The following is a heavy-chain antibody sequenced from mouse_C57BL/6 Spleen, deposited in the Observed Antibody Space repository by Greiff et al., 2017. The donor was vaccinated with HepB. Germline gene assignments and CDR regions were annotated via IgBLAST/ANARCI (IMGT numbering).Heavy chain of an antibody. D-gene: IGHD3-1*01. V-gene: IGHV1-4*01. CDR3: ARKSTRASY. J-gene: IGHJ2*01. CDR1: GYTFTSYT. CDR2: INPSSGYT. Sequence: VQLQQSGAELVKPGASVKMSCKASGYTFTSYTMHWVKQRPGQGLEWIGYINPSSGYTKYKQKFKDKATLTADKSSSTAYMQLSSLTSENSAVYYWARKSTRASYWGQGTTLTVSS.